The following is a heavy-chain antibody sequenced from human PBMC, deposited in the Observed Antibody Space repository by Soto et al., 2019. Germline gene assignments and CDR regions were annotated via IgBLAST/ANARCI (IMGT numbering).Heavy chain of an antibody. CDR2: IKFDASTV. CDR1: GFTFSSYW. J-gene: IGHJ4*02. CDR3: ARGASGRFYFDY. D-gene: IGHD3-10*01. V-gene: IGHV3-74*01. Sequence: EVQLVESGGGLVQPGGSLRLSCEASGFTFSSYWMHWVRQAPGKGLVWISRIKFDASTVYYAASVKGRFTISRDNAKNTVYLQMNSLSAEDTALYYGARGASGRFYFDYWGQGTVVTVSS.